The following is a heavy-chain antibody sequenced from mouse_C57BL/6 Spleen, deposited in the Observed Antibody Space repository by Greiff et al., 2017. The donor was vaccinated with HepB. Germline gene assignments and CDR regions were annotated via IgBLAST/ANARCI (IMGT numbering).Heavy chain of an antibody. CDR1: GYTFTSYW. D-gene: IGHD1-1*01. V-gene: IGHV1-55*01. J-gene: IGHJ3*01. CDR3: ARDEDYYGSSRFAY. Sequence: VQLQESGAELVKPGASVKMSCKASGYTFTSYWITWVKQRPGQGLEWIGDIYPGSGSTNYNEKFKSKATLTVDTSSSTAYMQLSSLTSEDSAVKYCARDEDYYGSSRFAYWGQGTLVTVSA. CDR2: IYPGSGST.